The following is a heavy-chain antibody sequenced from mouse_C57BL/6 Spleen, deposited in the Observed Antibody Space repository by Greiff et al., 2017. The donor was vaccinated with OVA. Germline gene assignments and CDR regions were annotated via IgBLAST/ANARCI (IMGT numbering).Heavy chain of an antibody. Sequence: EVKLVESGGDLVKPGGSLKLSCAASGFTFSSYGMSWVRQTPDKRLEWDATISSGGSYTYYPDSVKGRFTISRDNAKNTLYLQMSSLKSEDTAMYYCARRGYYYGSSYDAMDYWGQGTSVTVSS. CDR3: ARRGYYYGSSYDAMDY. CDR2: ISSGGSYT. J-gene: IGHJ4*01. V-gene: IGHV5-6*02. CDR1: GFTFSSYG. D-gene: IGHD1-1*01.